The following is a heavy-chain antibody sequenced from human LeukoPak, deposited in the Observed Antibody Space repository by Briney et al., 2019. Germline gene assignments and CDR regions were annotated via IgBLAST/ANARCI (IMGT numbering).Heavy chain of an antibody. V-gene: IGHV3-53*01. CDR3: TKSGPPDPY. D-gene: IGHD1-14*01. CDR2: IYSGDNT. CDR1: GLTVSSND. J-gene: IGHJ3*01. Sequence: GGSLRLSCAASGLTVSSNDMSWVREAPGEGLEWVSFIYSGDNTYYAGSVKGRFTISRDNSKNTLYLEKKSPRAEDTGLDYCTKSGPPDPYWGQGTMVTVSS.